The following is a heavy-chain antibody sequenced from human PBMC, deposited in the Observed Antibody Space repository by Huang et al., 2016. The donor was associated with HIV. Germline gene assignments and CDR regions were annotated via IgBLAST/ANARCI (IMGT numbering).Heavy chain of an antibody. D-gene: IGHD3-3*01. J-gene: IGHJ4*02. V-gene: IGHV2-5*02. CDR3: AHRQTYDFWSGSFDS. CDR1: GFSITTDGAG. Sequence: QITLKESGPTLVKPTQTLTLTCTFSGFSITTDGAGVGWIRQPPGKALEWLALIFWDDDKRYSPSMKNRLSITNDTSKNQVVLTMTNMDPVDTATYFCAHRQTYDFWSGSFDSWGQGTLVTVSS. CDR2: IFWDDDK.